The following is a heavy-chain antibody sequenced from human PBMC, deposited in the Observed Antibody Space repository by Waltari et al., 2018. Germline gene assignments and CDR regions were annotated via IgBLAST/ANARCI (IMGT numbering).Heavy chain of an antibody. CDR3: AKDYCSSTSCYSVYFDY. Sequence: EVQLLESGGGLVQPGDSLRLSCAASGFTFSSFWMNWVRQAPGKGPLWVSRISTDASDTTYADSVKGRFTISRDNAKNSLYLQMNSLRAEDTAVYYCAKDYCSSTSCYSVYFDYWGQGTLVTVSS. V-gene: IGHV3-74*03. CDR1: GFTFSSFW. D-gene: IGHD2-2*01. J-gene: IGHJ4*02. CDR2: ISTDASDT.